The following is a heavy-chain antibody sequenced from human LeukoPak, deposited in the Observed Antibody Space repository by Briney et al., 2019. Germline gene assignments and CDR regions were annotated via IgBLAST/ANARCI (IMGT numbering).Heavy chain of an antibody. D-gene: IGHD3-22*01. Sequence: GGSLRLSCAASGFTFSSYGMHCVRQAPGKGLEWVAVIWYDGSNKYYAVSVKGRFAISRDNSKNTLYLQMNSLRAEDTAVYYCARDGPYYYDSSGYSDYWGQGTLVTVSS. CDR2: IWYDGSNK. V-gene: IGHV3-33*01. CDR1: GFTFSSYG. CDR3: ARDGPYYYDSSGYSDY. J-gene: IGHJ4*02.